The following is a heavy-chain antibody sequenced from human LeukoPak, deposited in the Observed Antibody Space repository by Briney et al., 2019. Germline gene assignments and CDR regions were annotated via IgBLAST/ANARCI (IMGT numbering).Heavy chain of an antibody. CDR2: ISESDGST. J-gene: IGHJ4*02. CDR3: ANSPGK. CDR1: GFTFSTYA. Sequence: GGSLRLSCAASGFTFSTYAMSWVRQAPGKGLEWVSTISESDGSTYYADSVKGRLTIFRDNSKNTLYLQMNILRAEDTAIYYCANSPGKWGQGTLVTVSS. V-gene: IGHV3-23*01.